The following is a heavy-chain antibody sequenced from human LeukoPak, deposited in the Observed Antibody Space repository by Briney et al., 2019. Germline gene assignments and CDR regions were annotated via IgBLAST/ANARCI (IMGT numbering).Heavy chain of an antibody. D-gene: IGHD5-12*01. CDR2: ISSSSSYI. CDR1: GFTFSSYS. Sequence: GGSLRLSCAASGFTFSSYSMNWVRQAPGKGLEWASSISSSSSYIYYADSVKGRFTISRDNAKNSLYLQMNSLRAEDTAVYYCARAKGYPPLFFDYWGQGTLVTVSS. J-gene: IGHJ4*02. CDR3: ARAKGYPPLFFDY. V-gene: IGHV3-21*01.